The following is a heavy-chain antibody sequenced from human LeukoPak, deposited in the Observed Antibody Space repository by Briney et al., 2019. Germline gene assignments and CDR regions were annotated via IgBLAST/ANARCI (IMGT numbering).Heavy chain of an antibody. CDR1: GGSVSSGSHY. CDR2: IYYSGSA. V-gene: IGHV4-61*01. D-gene: IGHD3-3*01. J-gene: IGHJ4*02. CDR3: ARVSGYLYDY. Sequence: SETLSLTCTVSGGSVSSGSHYWGWIRQPPGKGLEYIGYIYYSGSASYSPSLKSRVTISVDTSNNQFSLKLSSVTAADTAVYYCARVSGYLYDYWGQGTLVTVSS.